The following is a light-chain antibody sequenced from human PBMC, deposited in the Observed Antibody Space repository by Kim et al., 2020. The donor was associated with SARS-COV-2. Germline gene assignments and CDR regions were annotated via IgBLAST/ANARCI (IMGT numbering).Light chain of an antibody. CDR2: DTS. CDR3: LLYYGGDRV. CDR1: TGAVTRGHY. V-gene: IGLV7-46*01. J-gene: IGLJ3*02. Sequence: PGGIGSPSCGSSTGAVTRGHYHDWYKKKPGQAPRTLIEDTSNKDSWTPARFSGSHLGGKAALTLSGAQPEDEAEYYCLLYYGGDRVFGGGTQLTVL.